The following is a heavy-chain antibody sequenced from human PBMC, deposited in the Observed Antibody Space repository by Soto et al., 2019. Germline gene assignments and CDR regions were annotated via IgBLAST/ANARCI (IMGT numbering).Heavy chain of an antibody. CDR1: GFTFSTYG. CDR2: MSYDEINK. CDR3: AKDRTYGDSGLGWYFDL. D-gene: IGHD4-17*01. Sequence: QVQLVESGGAVVQPGKSLRLSCAASGFTFSTYGMHWVRQAPGKGLQWVAVMSYDEINKYYGDSVKGRLTISRDNSKHXPYLQMDSLRADDTAVYYCAKDRTYGDSGLGWYFDLWGRGTLVTVSS. V-gene: IGHV3-30*18. J-gene: IGHJ2*01.